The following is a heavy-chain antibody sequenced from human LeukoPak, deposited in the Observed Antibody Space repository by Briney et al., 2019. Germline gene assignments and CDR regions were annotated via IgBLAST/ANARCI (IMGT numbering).Heavy chain of an antibody. CDR1: GYTFTGYY. D-gene: IGHD6-13*01. J-gene: IGHJ6*03. V-gene: IGHV1-2*02. Sequence: ASVKVSCKASGYTFTGYYMHWVRQAPGQGLEWMGWINPNSGGTNYAQKFQGRVTMTRDTSISTAYMELSRLRSDDTAVYYCARERVSSSYYYYMDVWGKGTTVTVSS. CDR2: INPNSGGT. CDR3: ARERVSSSYYYYMDV.